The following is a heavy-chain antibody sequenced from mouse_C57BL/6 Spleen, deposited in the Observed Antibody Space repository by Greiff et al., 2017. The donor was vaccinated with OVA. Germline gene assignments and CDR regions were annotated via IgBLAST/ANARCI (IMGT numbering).Heavy chain of an antibody. D-gene: IGHD2-2*01. CDR3: ARERGVTTMYFDV. J-gene: IGHJ1*03. V-gene: IGHV3-6*01. CDR2: ISYDGSN. Sequence: EVKLMESGPGLVKPSQSLSLTCSVTGYSITSGYYWNWIRQFPGNKLEWMGYISYDGSNNYNPSLKNRISITRDTSKNQFFLKLNSVTTEDTATYYCARERGVTTMYFDVWGTGTTVTVSS. CDR1: GYSITSGYY.